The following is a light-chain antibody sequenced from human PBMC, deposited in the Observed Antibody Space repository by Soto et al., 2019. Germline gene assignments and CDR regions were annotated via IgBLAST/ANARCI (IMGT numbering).Light chain of an antibody. CDR3: SSFDGNNNLV. CDR2: EVS. Sequence: QSALTQPPSASGSPGQSVTISCTGTSSDVGGYNYVSWYQQHPGKAPKLMISEVSKRPSGVPDRFSGSKSGNTASLTVSGLPAEDEADYYCSSFDGNNNLVFGGGTKLTVL. V-gene: IGLV2-8*01. J-gene: IGLJ2*01. CDR1: SSDVGGYNY.